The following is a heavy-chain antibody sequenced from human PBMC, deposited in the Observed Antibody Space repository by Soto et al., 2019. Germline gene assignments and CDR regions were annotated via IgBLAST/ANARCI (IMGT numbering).Heavy chain of an antibody. J-gene: IGHJ4*02. Sequence: SVKVSCTASGYTLTSYGISWVRQAPGQGLEWMGWISAYNGNTNDAQKLQGRVTMTTDTSTSTAYMELRSLRSDDTAVYYCARNPYERELFSDFDYWGQGTLVTVSS. CDR1: GYTLTSYG. CDR3: ARNPYERELFSDFDY. CDR2: ISAYNGNT. D-gene: IGHD3-10*01. V-gene: IGHV1-18*01.